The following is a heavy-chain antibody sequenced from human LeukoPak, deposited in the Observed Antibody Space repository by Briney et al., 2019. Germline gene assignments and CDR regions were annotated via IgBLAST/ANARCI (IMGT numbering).Heavy chain of an antibody. V-gene: IGHV3-48*03. CDR2: ISSSGSTI. CDR1: GFTFSSYE. CDR3: ARLIAAAGTGAFDI. D-gene: IGHD6-13*01. Sequence: PGGSLRLSCAASGFTFSSYEMNWVRQAPGKGLEWVSYISSSGSTIYYADSVKGRFTISRDNAKNSLYLQMNSLRAEDTAVYYCARLIAAAGTGAFDIWGQGTMVTVSS. J-gene: IGHJ3*02.